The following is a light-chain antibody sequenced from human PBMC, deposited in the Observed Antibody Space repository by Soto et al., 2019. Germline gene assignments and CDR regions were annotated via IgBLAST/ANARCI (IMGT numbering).Light chain of an antibody. V-gene: IGLV2-23*01. CDR1: SSDVGSYNL. Sequence: QSALTQPASVSGSPGQSITISCTGTSSDVGSYNLVSWYQQYPGKAPKLMIYEGNKRPSGVSNRFSGSKSGNTASLTISGLQAEDEADYYCCSYAGSSTLVFGVGTKVTVL. CDR2: EGN. CDR3: CSYAGSSTLV. J-gene: IGLJ2*01.